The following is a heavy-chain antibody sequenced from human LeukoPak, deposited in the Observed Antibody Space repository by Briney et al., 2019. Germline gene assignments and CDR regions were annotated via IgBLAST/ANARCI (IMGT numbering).Heavy chain of an antibody. CDR2: VNPNSGGT. CDR1: GYTFTGYY. CDR3: ARDWQWLVPQRNAFDI. Sequence: ASVKVSCKASGYTFTGYYMHWVRQAPGQGLEWMGWVNPNSGGTTYAQKFQGRVTMTRDTSISTAYMELSRLRSDDTAVYYCARDWQWLVPQRNAFDIWGQGTMVTVSS. J-gene: IGHJ3*02. V-gene: IGHV1-2*02. D-gene: IGHD6-19*01.